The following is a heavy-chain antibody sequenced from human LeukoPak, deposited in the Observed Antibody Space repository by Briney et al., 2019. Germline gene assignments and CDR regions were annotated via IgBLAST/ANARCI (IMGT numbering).Heavy chain of an antibody. Sequence: GGSLRLSCAASGFTLSSYAMSWVRQAPGKGLEWVSGISGSGGSTYYADSVKGRFTISRDNAKNSLYLQMNSLRDEDTAVYYCARIAVTMIVVGRAFDIWGQGTMVTVSS. CDR3: ARIAVTMIVVGRAFDI. CDR1: GFTLSSYA. CDR2: ISGSGGST. D-gene: IGHD3-22*01. J-gene: IGHJ3*02. V-gene: IGHV3-23*01.